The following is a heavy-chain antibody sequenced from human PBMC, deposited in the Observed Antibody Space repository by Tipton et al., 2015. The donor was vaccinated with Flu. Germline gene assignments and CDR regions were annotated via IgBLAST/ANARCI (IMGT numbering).Heavy chain of an antibody. CDR1: GDSIRNDYF. D-gene: IGHD3-10*01. CDR3: ATTTYYYGSGTHAY. Sequence: TLSLTCAVSGDSIRNDYFWGWIRQPPGKGLEWIATIHRSGSTKYNPSLKSLVTISVDTSKNQFSLEMRSVTAADMAVYYCATTTYYYGSGTHAYWGQGTLVTVSS. V-gene: IGHV4-38-2*01. J-gene: IGHJ4*02. CDR2: IHRSGST.